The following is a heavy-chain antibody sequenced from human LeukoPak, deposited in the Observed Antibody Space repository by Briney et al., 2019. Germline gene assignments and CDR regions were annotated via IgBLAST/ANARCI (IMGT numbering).Heavy chain of an antibody. CDR3: ARVSTTGYDYHMDV. J-gene: IGHJ6*03. CDR2: MKQDGSET. CDR1: GFSFSSYW. D-gene: IGHD2-8*02. V-gene: IGHV3-7*01. Sequence: GGSLRLSCAASGFSFSSYWMTWVRQKPGRGLEWVANMKQDGSETNYVDSVKGRFTISRDNAKNSLYLQMNSLRAEDTAVYYCARVSTTGYDYHMDVWGKGTAVTISS.